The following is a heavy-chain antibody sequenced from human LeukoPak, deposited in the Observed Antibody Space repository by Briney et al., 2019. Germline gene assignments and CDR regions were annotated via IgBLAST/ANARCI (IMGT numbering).Heavy chain of an antibody. J-gene: IGHJ4*02. CDR1: GFTFTSSA. Sequence: SVKVSCKASGFTFTSSAVQWVRQARGQRPEWIGRIVVGSGDTNYAQNFHERVTITRDMSTSTAYMDMSSLTSEDTAVYFCAEDLGGQDYWGQGTLVTVSS. CDR2: IVVGSGDT. V-gene: IGHV1-58*01. CDR3: AEDLGGQDY. D-gene: IGHD4-23*01.